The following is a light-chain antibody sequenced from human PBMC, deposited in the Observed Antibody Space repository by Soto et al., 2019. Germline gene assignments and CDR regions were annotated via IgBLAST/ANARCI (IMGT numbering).Light chain of an antibody. CDR2: GAS. V-gene: IGKV1-39*01. Sequence: DIQMTQSPSSLSTSVGDRVTITCRSNPSILNYLNWYQHKPGRAHKLLISGASTLQNAVPSRFSGRGSGTDFVLTINTLQAADFATYYCQQSFSTPPSFGQGTKLEIK. CDR1: PSILNY. CDR3: QQSFSTPPS. J-gene: IGKJ2*01.